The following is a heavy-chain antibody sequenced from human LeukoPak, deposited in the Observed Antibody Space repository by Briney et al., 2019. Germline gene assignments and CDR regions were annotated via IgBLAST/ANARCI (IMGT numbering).Heavy chain of an antibody. CDR2: ISAYNGNT. CDR1: GYTFTSYG. D-gene: IGHD2-2*01. Sequence: ASVKVSCKASGYTFTSYGISWVRQAPGQGLEWMGWISAYNGNTNYAQKLQGRVTMTTDTPTSTAYMELRSLRSDDTAVYYCAREVSNCSSTSCYAVVDYWGQGTLVTVSS. V-gene: IGHV1-18*01. J-gene: IGHJ4*02. CDR3: AREVSNCSSTSCYAVVDY.